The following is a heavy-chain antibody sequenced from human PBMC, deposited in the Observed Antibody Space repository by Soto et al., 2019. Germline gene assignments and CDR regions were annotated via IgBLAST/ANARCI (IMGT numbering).Heavy chain of an antibody. J-gene: IGHJ4*02. CDR1: GYTFTSYA. CDR3: ARVYYYDSSRYYSFDY. V-gene: IGHV1-3*01. D-gene: IGHD3-22*01. Sequence: GASVKVSCKASGYTFTSYAMHWVRQAPGQRLEWMGWINAGNGNTKYSQKFQGRVTITRDTSASTAYMELSSLRSEDTAVYYCARVYYYDSSRYYSFDYPGQGPLVTVSS. CDR2: INAGNGNT.